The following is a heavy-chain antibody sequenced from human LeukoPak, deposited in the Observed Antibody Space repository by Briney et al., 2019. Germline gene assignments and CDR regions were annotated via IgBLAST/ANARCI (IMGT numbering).Heavy chain of an antibody. CDR2: INPNSGGT. Sequence: ASVKVSCKASRYTFTGYYMHWVRQAPGQGLEWMGWINPNSGGTNYAQKFQGRVTMTRDTSISTAYMELSRLRSDDTAVYYCARDRGYSYGHYDYWGQGTLVTVSS. V-gene: IGHV1-2*02. D-gene: IGHD5-18*01. J-gene: IGHJ4*02. CDR1: RYTFTGYY. CDR3: ARDRGYSYGHYDY.